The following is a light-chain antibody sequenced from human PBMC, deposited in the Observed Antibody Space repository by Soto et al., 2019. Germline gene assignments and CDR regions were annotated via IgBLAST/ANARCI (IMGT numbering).Light chain of an antibody. V-gene: IGKV1-39*01. CDR1: QNIRNY. J-gene: IGKJ2*01. CDR2: AAS. Sequence: DIQMTQSPSSLSASVGDRVTITCRASQNIRNYLNWYQQRPGKTPNLLVYAASNLRSGVPSRFSGSGSGTDFTLTISNLQPEDFGTYYCQQIHSTSSYTFGQGSRV. CDR3: QQIHSTSSYT.